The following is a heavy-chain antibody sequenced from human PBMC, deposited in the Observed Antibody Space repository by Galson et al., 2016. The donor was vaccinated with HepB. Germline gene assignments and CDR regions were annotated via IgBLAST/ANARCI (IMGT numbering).Heavy chain of an antibody. CDR1: GYRFHTYG. CDR2: ISANSGNT. V-gene: IGHV1-18*04. CDR3: ARDVQFRFDF. D-gene: IGHD5-24*01. J-gene: IGHJ4*02. Sequence: SVKVSCKASGYRFHTYGISWVRQAPGQGLEWLGWISANSGNTNYAQKFQDRVTMTRDTSASTVYMDLRSLRPDDTAVYYCARDVQFRFDFWGQGTLVTVSS.